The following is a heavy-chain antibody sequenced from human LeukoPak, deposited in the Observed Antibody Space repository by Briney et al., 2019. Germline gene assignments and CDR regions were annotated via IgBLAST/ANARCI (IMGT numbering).Heavy chain of an antibody. CDR1: GGSISSYY. V-gene: IGHV4-59*01. Sequence: SETLSLTCTVSGGSISSYYWNWIRQPPGKGLEWIGYIYYSGSTNYNPSLKSRVTISVDTSKNQFSLKLSSVTAADTAVYYCARGGWYPESFQHWGQGTMVTVSS. CDR2: IYYSGST. CDR3: ARGGWYPESFQH. J-gene: IGHJ3*01. D-gene: IGHD6-19*01.